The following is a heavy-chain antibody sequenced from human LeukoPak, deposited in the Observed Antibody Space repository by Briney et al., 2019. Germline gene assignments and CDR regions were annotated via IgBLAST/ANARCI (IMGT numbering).Heavy chain of an antibody. CDR2: IYSGGST. J-gene: IGHJ3*02. Sequence: GGSLRLSCAASGFTVSSNYMSWVRQAPGKGLEWASVIYSGGSTYYADSVKGRFTISRDNSKNTLYLQMNSLRAEDMAVYYCARDRGPGMTSDAFDIWGQGTMVTVSS. V-gene: IGHV3-66*02. CDR3: ARDRGPGMTSDAFDI. D-gene: IGHD3-10*01. CDR1: GFTVSSNY.